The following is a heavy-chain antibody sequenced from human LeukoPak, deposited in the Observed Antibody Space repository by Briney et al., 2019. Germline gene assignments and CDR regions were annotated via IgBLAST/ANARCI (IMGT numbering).Heavy chain of an antibody. J-gene: IGHJ4*02. CDR1: GGSITSYY. Sequence: PSETLSLTCSVSGGSITSYYWSWIRQPPGKGLEWMGYIYYTGSTRSTNYNPSLKSRVTISEDTSENQFSLSLSSVTAADTAVYFCARKHSSGWLFDYWGQGALVTVSS. V-gene: IGHV4-59*01. D-gene: IGHD6-19*01. CDR2: IYYTGSTRST. CDR3: ARKHSSGWLFDY.